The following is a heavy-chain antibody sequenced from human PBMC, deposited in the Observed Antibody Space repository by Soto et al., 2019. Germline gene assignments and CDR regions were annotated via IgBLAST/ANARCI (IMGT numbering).Heavy chain of an antibody. V-gene: IGHV3-21*01. Sequence: GSLRISCAASGVKFSSSSRNWVRQAPGKGPEWVSSISSSSSYIYYADSVKGRFTISRDNAKNSLYLQMNSLRAEDTAVYYCARDGSSFYGIDVWGQGTTVTVSS. J-gene: IGHJ6*02. CDR2: ISSSSSYI. CDR3: ARDGSSFYGIDV. CDR1: GVKFSSSS. D-gene: IGHD2-15*01.